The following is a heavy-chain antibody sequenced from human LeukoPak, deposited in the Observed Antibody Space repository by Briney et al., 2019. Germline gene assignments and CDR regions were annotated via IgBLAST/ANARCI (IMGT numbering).Heavy chain of an antibody. CDR1: GGSISSSSYY. V-gene: IGHV4-39*07. Sequence: SETLSLTCTVSGGSISSSSYYWGWIRQPPGKGLEWIGSIYYSGSTYYNPSLKSRVTISVDTSKNQFSLKLSSATAADTAVYYCARGTVTTRYYYYYMDVWGKGTTVTVSS. D-gene: IGHD4-17*01. CDR2: IYYSGST. J-gene: IGHJ6*03. CDR3: ARGTVTTRYYYYYMDV.